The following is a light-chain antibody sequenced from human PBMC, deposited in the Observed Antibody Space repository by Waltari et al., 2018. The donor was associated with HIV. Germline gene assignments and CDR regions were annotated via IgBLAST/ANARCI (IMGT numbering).Light chain of an antibody. CDR1: QGISNW. J-gene: IGKJ5*01. Sequence: DIHMTQSPSTLSAFVGDSVTITCRASQGISNWLAWYQQKPGKAPKLLIHKASVLENGVVSRFSGSRFWTDSTLIIDSLEPDDFATYYCKQYNSDPSFGQGTRLEMK. CDR3: KQYNSDPS. CDR2: KAS. V-gene: IGKV1-5*03.